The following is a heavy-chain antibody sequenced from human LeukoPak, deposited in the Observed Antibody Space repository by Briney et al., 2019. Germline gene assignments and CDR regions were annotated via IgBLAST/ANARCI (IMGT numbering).Heavy chain of an antibody. J-gene: IGHJ5*02. CDR1: GGSISSSSYY. V-gene: IGHV4-39*07. Sequence: PSETLSLTCTVSGGSISSSSYYWGWIRQPPGKGLEWIGSIYYSGSTYYNPSLKSRVTISVDTSKNQFSLKLSSVTAADTAVYYCARNLEAAAGSSWFDPWGQGTLVTVSS. CDR2: IYYSGST. D-gene: IGHD6-13*01. CDR3: ARNLEAAAGSSWFDP.